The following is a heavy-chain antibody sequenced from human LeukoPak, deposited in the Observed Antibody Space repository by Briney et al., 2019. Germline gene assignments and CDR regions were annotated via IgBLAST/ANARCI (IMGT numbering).Heavy chain of an antibody. J-gene: IGHJ4*02. V-gene: IGHV3-9*01. D-gene: IGHD1-26*01. CDR2: INWNSGYI. CDR3: AKDRGVGIYYFDS. Sequence: GGSLRLSCAASGFTFGDFAMHWVRQAPGKGLEWVSGINWNSGYIGYADSVKGRFTIFRDNAKSSLYLQMNSLRSEDTALYYCAKDRGVGIYYFDSWGQGTLVTVSS. CDR1: GFTFGDFA.